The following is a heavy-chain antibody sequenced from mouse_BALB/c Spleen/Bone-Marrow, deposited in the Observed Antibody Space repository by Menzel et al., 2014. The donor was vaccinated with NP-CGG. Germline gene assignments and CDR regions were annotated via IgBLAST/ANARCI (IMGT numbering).Heavy chain of an antibody. D-gene: IGHD4-1*01. V-gene: IGHV1S81*02. CDR1: GYTFANYY. CDR3: TRARPGGFAY. J-gene: IGHJ3*01. CDR2: INPSNGGP. Sequence: QVQLQQSGAELVKPGASVKLSCKASGYTFANYYMYWVKQRPGQGLEWIGEINPSNGGPNFNEKFKSKATLTVDKSSSTAYMQLSSLTSEDPAVYYCTRARPGGFAYWGQGTLVTVSA.